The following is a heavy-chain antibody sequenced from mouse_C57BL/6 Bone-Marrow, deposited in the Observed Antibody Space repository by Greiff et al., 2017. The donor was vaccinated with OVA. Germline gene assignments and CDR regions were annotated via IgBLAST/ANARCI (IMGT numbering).Heavy chain of an antibody. V-gene: IGHV1-52*01. J-gene: IGHJ1*03. D-gene: IGHD1-1*01. CDR1: GYTFTSYW. CDR2: IDPSDSEN. CDR3: AGGSRDWYFDV. Sequence: VQLQQPGAELVRPGPSVKLSCKASGYTFTSYWMHWVQQRPIQGLEWIGNIDPSDSENYYNQKFKDKATLTADKSSSTTYMQLSSLTSENSAVYYCAGGSRDWYFDVWGTGTTVTVSS.